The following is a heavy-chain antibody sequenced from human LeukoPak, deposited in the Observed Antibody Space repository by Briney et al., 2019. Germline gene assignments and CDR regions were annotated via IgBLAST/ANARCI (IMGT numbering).Heavy chain of an antibody. CDR1: GYTLTELS. J-gene: IGHJ4*02. V-gene: IGHV1-24*01. Sequence: GASVKVSCKVSGYTLTELSMHWVRQAPGKGLEWMGGFDPEDGETIYAQKFQGRVTMTRDTSTSTVYMELSSLRSEDTAVYYCARELRGHDYWGQGTLVTVSS. D-gene: IGHD1-26*01. CDR3: ARELRGHDY. CDR2: FDPEDGET.